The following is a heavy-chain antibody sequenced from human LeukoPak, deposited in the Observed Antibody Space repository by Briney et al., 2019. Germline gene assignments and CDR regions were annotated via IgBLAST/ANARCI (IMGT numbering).Heavy chain of an antibody. Sequence: GGSLRLSCAASGFTFSSYTMSWVRQAPGKGLEWVSGISGSGGSTYYADSVKGRFTISRDNSKNTLYLQMNSLRAEDTAVYYCAKGSGYYPEGSDYWGQGTLVTVSS. J-gene: IGHJ4*02. V-gene: IGHV3-23*01. D-gene: IGHD3-22*01. CDR1: GFTFSSYT. CDR2: ISGSGGST. CDR3: AKGSGYYPEGSDY.